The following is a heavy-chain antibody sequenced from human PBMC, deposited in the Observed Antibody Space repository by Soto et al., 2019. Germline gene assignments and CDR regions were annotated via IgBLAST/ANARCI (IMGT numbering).Heavy chain of an antibody. V-gene: IGHV1-8*01. CDR2: MEPSSGRT. CDR3: ARGVTAGVDY. CDR1: GYSFTGLD. Sequence: QVQLVQSGAEARVPGASVKVSRKASGYSFTGLDINWVRQTTGQGLEWMGWMEPSSGRTGYAQKFQGRVTMTRDTSINTAYMELSSLTSDDTAFYYCARGVTAGVDYWGQGTLVTVSS. J-gene: IGHJ4*02. D-gene: IGHD1-26*01.